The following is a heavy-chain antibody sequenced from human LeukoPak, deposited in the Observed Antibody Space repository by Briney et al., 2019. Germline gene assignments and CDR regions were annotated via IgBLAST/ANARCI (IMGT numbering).Heavy chain of an antibody. CDR2: ISSGSTYI. CDR3: ARAEGYGAIDY. V-gene: IGHV3-21*01. D-gene: IGHD5-12*01. Sequence: GGSLRLSCAASGFTFSSYSMNWVRQAPGKGLEWVPSISSGSTYIHYTDSVKGRFTISRDNAKNSLYLQMNSLRAEDTALYYCARAEGYGAIDYWGQGTLVTVSS. J-gene: IGHJ4*02. CDR1: GFTFSSYS.